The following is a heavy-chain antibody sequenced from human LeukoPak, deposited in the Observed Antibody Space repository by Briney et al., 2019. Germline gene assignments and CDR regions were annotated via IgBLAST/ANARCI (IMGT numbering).Heavy chain of an antibody. D-gene: IGHD2-15*01. CDR1: GFTFDDYA. V-gene: IGHV3-9*01. J-gene: IGHJ6*03. CDR3: AKGVVAALQGYYYYYMDV. Sequence: GRSLRLSCAASGFTFDDYAMHWVRQAPGKGLEWVSGISWNSGSIGCADSVKGRFTISRDNAKNSLYLQMNSLRAEDTALYYCAKGVVAALQGYYYYYMDVWGKGTTVTISS. CDR2: ISWNSGSI.